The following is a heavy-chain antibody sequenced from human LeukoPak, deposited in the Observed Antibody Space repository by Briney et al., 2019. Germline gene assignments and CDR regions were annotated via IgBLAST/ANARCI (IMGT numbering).Heavy chain of an antibody. J-gene: IGHJ4*02. V-gene: IGHV3-23*01. CDR3: ARDISGSYYERFSFDY. CDR1: GFTFSSYG. CDR2: ISGSGGST. Sequence: HPGGSLRLSCAASGFTFSSYGMHWVRQAPGKGLEWVSAISGSGGSTYYADSVKGRFTISRDNSKNTLYLQMNSLRAEDTAVYYCARDISGSYYERFSFDYWGQGTLVTVSS. D-gene: IGHD1-26*01.